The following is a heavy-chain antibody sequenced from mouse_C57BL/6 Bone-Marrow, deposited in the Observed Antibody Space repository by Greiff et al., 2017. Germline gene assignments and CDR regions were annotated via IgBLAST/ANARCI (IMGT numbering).Heavy chain of an antibody. Sequence: EVKLVESGGDLVKPGGSLKLSCAASGFTFSSYGMSWVRQTPDKRLEWVATISSGGSYTYYPDSVKGRFTISRDNAKNTLYLQMSSLKSEDTAMYYCARDYEGYFDVWGTGTTVTVAS. J-gene: IGHJ1*03. D-gene: IGHD1-1*01. CDR2: ISSGGSYT. CDR1: GFTFSSYG. CDR3: ARDYEGYFDV. V-gene: IGHV5-6*01.